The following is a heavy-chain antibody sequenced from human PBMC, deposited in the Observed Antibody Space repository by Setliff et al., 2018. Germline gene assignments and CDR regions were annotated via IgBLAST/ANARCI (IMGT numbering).Heavy chain of an antibody. D-gene: IGHD6-13*01. CDR2: VNPGGLTS. Sequence: ASVKVSCKASGYTFTDFGINWVRQAPGQGLEWMGIVNPGGLTSTSTQRFQGRVTMTRDTSTNTAYMELNSLTSNDAAVYYCARAGLAAAGRKGVFDHWGQGTLVTVSS. CDR3: ARAGLAAAGRKGVFDH. J-gene: IGHJ4*02. CDR1: GYTFTDFG. V-gene: IGHV1-46*01.